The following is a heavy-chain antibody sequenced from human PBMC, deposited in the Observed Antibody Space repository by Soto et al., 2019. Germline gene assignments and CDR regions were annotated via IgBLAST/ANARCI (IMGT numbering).Heavy chain of an antibody. D-gene: IGHD3-3*01. CDR2: IYYSGST. CDR3: ARTDDFWSAHVGSYYYGMDV. V-gene: IGHV4-31*03. Sequence: NPSETLSLTCTVSGGSISSGGYYWSWIRQHPGKGLEWIGYIYYSGSTYYNPSLKSRVTISVDTSKNQFSLKLSSVTAADTAVYYCARTDDFWSAHVGSYYYGMDVWGQGTTVTVSS. J-gene: IGHJ6*02. CDR1: GGSISSGGYY.